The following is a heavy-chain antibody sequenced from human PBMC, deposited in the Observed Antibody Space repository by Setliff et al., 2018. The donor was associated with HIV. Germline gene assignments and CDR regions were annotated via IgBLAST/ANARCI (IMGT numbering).Heavy chain of an antibody. CDR1: GFSFDDYA. Sequence: GGSLRLSCAASGFSFDDYAMHWVRQAPGKGLEWVSGISWNSGSLGYADSVKGRFTISRDNAKNSLYLQMNSVRGEDTAVYYCTSWGVPRDGFDIWGHGTKVTVSS. D-gene: IGHD3-16*01. CDR3: TSWGVPRDGFDI. CDR2: ISWNSGSL. V-gene: IGHV3-9*01. J-gene: IGHJ3*02.